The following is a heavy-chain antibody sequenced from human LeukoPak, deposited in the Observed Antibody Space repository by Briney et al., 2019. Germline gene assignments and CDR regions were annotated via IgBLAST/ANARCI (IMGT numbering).Heavy chain of an antibody. V-gene: IGHV1-69*04. Sequence: SVKVSCKASGGTFSSYAISWVRQAPGQGLEWMGRIIPILGIANYAQKFQGRVTITADKSTSTAYMELSSLRSEDTAVYYCARDELPEPYYFDYWGQGTLVTVSS. CDR3: ARDELPEPYYFDY. J-gene: IGHJ4*02. CDR2: IIPILGIA. CDR1: GGTFSSYA. D-gene: IGHD1-14*01.